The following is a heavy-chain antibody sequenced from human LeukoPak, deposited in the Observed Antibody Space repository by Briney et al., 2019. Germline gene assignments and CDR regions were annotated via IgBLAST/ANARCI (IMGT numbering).Heavy chain of an antibody. Sequence: PSETLSLTCTVSGGSISSSSYYWSWIRQPPGKGLEWIGYIHYSGSTNFNPSLKSRITISVDTSKNQFSLNLSSVTAADTAVYYCATMGGATYFDYWGQGTLVTVSS. CDR2: IHYSGST. J-gene: IGHJ4*02. CDR1: GGSISSSSYY. CDR3: ATMGGATYFDY. V-gene: IGHV4-61*05. D-gene: IGHD1-26*01.